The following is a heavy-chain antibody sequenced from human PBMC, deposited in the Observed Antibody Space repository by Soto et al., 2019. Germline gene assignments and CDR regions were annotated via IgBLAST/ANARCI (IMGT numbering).Heavy chain of an antibody. CDR1: GFSITSFA. CDR3: AKVLSSGSYSGALEY. D-gene: IGHD1-26*01. Sequence: GGSLRLSCVASGFSITSFAMSWVRQAPGKGLEWASAISASGGSTYADSVKGRFTISRDNSKNTLYLQMNSLRVEDTAVYYCAKVLSSGSYSGALEYWGQGALVTVSS. V-gene: IGHV3-23*01. CDR2: ISASGGST. J-gene: IGHJ4*02.